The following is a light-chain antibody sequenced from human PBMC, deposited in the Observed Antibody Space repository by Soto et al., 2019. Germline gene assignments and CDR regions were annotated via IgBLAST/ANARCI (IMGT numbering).Light chain of an antibody. CDR2: DVS. V-gene: IGLV2-11*01. J-gene: IGLJ1*01. Sequence: QSALTQPRSVSGSPGQSVTISCTGTSSDVGGYNYVSWYQQHPGKAPKLMIYDVSKRPSGVPDRFSGSKSGNTASLTISGLQAEDEADYFCCSYAGSYTLIFRTGTKLTVL. CDR3: CSYAGSYTLI. CDR1: SSDVGGYNY.